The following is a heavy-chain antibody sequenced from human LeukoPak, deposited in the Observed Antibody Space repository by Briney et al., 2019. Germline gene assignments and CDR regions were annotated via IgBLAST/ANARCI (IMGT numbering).Heavy chain of an antibody. CDR1: GFTFRSYG. CDR2: ISYDGSHE. CDR3: TTVGLWYRGYEASDY. Sequence: PGRSLRLSCAASGFTFRSYGMHWVRQAPGKGLEWVAVISYDGSHEYYADSIKGRFTISRDNSKNTLYLQMNSLKTEDTAVYYCTTVGLWYRGYEASDYWGQGTLVTVSS. J-gene: IGHJ4*02. D-gene: IGHD5-12*01. V-gene: IGHV3-30*03.